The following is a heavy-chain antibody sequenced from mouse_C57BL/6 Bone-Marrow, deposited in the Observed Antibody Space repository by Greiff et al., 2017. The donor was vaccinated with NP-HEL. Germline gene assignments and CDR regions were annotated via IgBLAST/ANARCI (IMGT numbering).Heavy chain of an antibody. V-gene: IGHV1-15*01. CDR2: IDPETGGT. Sequence: QVHVKQSGAELVRPGASVTLSCKASGYTFTDYEMHWVKQTPVHGLEWIGAIDPETGGTAYNQKFKGKAILTADKSSSTAYMELRSLTSEDSAVYYCTRRGTAQTPYAMDYWGQGTSVTVSS. CDR3: TRRGTAQTPYAMDY. D-gene: IGHD3-2*02. J-gene: IGHJ4*01. CDR1: GYTFTDYE.